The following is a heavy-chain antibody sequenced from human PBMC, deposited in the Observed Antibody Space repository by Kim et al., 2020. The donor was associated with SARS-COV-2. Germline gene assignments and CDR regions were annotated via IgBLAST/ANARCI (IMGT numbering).Heavy chain of an antibody. D-gene: IGHD2-2*01. CDR3: ARGYCSSTSCYVIDY. J-gene: IGHJ4*02. Sequence: PSLKSRVTMSVDTSKNQFSLKLSSVTAADTAVYYCARGYCSSTSCYVIDYWGQGTLVTVSS. V-gene: IGHV4-34*01.